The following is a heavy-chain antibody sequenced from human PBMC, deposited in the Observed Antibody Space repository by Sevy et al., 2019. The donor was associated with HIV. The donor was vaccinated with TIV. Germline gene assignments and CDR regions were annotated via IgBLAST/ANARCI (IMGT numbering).Heavy chain of an antibody. J-gene: IGHJ4*02. CDR2: FDPEDGER. Sequence: ASVKVSCKVSGNTLTKLSTHWVRQAPGKGLEWMGSFDPEDGERIYAQKFQGRVTMTEDTSTDTAYMDLRSLRSDDTAVCYCAATRDYYYGNSGDFDFWGQGTLVTVSS. D-gene: IGHD3-22*01. V-gene: IGHV1-24*01. CDR1: GNTLTKLS. CDR3: AATRDYYYGNSGDFDF.